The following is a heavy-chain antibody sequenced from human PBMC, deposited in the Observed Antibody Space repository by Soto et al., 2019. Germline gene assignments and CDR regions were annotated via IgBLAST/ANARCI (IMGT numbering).Heavy chain of an antibody. Sequence: QVQLQESGPGLVKPSETLSLTCTVSGGSISSYYWSWIRQPPGKGLELIGYIYYSGSTNYNPSLKSRVTISVDTSKNQFSRKLSSVTAADTAVYYGAGGVAGRDSSCYYYGFVDYWGQGTLVTVSS. CDR1: GGSISSYY. D-gene: IGHD3-22*01. CDR3: AGGVAGRDSSCYYYGFVDY. J-gene: IGHJ4*02. V-gene: IGHV4-59*01. CDR2: IYYSGST.